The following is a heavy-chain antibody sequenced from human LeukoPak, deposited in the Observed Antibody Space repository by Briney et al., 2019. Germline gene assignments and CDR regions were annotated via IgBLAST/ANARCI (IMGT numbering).Heavy chain of an antibody. Sequence: ASVKVSCKASGYTFTSYDINWVRQATGQGLEWMGWMNPNSGNTGYAQKFQGRVTITRNTSISTAYMELSSLRSEDTAVYYFARPPRITMVRGVIYWFDPWGQGTLVTVSS. CDR1: GYTFTSYD. D-gene: IGHD3-10*01. J-gene: IGHJ5*02. V-gene: IGHV1-8*03. CDR3: ARPPRITMVRGVIYWFDP. CDR2: MNPNSGNT.